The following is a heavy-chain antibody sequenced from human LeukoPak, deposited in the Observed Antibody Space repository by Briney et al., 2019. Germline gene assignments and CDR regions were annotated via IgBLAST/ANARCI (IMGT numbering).Heavy chain of an antibody. CDR3: VKDNPLDY. D-gene: IGHD1-14*01. CDR1: GFTFSDHY. V-gene: IGHV3-11*01. J-gene: IGHJ4*02. Sequence: GGSLRLSCEASGFTFSDHYMSWIRQVPGKGLEWLLYIGPSGSAIYYADSVKGRFTISRDNAKNSLYLQMNSLRAGDTAVYYCVKDNPLDYWGQGTLVIVSS. CDR2: IGPSGSAI.